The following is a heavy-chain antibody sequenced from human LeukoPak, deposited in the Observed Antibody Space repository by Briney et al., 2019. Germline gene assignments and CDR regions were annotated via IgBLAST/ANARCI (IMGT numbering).Heavy chain of an antibody. CDR1: GFTFSTYS. J-gene: IGHJ3*02. Sequence: GGSLRLSCAAPGFTFSTYSMDWVRQALGKGLEWVSYISISSGIIYCADSVKGRFTISRDNAKNSLYLQMKSLRAEDTAVYYCARVSVQYGRAFDIWGQGTMVTVSS. CDR3: ARVSVQYGRAFDI. CDR2: ISISSGII. V-gene: IGHV3-48*04. D-gene: IGHD1-1*01.